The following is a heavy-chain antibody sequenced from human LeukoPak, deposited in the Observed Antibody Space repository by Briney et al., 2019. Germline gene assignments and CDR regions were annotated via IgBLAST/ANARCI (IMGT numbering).Heavy chain of an antibody. J-gene: IGHJ4*02. V-gene: IGHV4-4*02. CDR3: ATYLYGDYLSYYFDY. Sequence: PSGTLSLTCAVSGGSIISSSNWWSWARQPPGKGLEWIGEIYHSGTTNYNPSLKSRVTMSVDKSKNQFSLKLSSVTAADTAVYYCATYLYGDYLSYYFDYWGQGTLVTVSS. CDR1: GGSIISSSNW. D-gene: IGHD4-17*01. CDR2: IYHSGTT.